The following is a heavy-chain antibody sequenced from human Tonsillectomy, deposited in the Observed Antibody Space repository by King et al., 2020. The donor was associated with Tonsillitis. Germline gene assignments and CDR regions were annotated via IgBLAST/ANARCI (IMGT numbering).Heavy chain of an antibody. CDR1: GYIFSGPY. Sequence: VQLVESGAEVKKPGASVKVSCKASGYIFSGPYLHWVRQAPGQGLEWMGWINPKSGGTKYAQKYQGRVTMTRVTSTTTAYMELFRLRFDDTAEYYCAREWEDDAVDIWGQGTMVTVSS. D-gene: IGHD1-26*01. CDR3: AREWEDDAVDI. V-gene: IGHV1-2*02. CDR2: INPKSGGT. J-gene: IGHJ3*02.